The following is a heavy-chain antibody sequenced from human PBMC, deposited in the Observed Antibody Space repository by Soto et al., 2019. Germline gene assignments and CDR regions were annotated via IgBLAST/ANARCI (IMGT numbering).Heavy chain of an antibody. J-gene: IGHJ4*02. CDR2: ISSSSSTI. CDR3: ARGACSGGCCYSWNQYFDY. CDR1: GFTFSTYS. V-gene: IGHV3-48*01. Sequence: EVQLVDSGGGLVQPGGSLRLSCAASGFTFSTYSMNWVRQAPGKGLEWVSYISSSSSTIYFADSVRGRFTISRDNAKNSLYLQMNSLRAEDTAVYYCARGACSGGCCYSWNQYFDYWGQVTLVTVSS. D-gene: IGHD2-15*01.